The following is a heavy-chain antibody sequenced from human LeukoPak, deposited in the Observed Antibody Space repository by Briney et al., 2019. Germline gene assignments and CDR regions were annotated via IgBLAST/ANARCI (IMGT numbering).Heavy chain of an antibody. V-gene: IGHV3-9*01. CDR2: ISWNSGSI. Sequence: PGGSLRLSCAASGFTFSSYAMSWVRQAPGKGLEWVSGISWNSGSIGYADSVKGRFTISRDNAKNSLYLQMNSLRAEDTALYYCAKDIGYCSGGSCYSFDYWGQGTLVTVSS. J-gene: IGHJ4*02. CDR1: GFTFSSYA. D-gene: IGHD2-15*01. CDR3: AKDIGYCSGGSCYSFDY.